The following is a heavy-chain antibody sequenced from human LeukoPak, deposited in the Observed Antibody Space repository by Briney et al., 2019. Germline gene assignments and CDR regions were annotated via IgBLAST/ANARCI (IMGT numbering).Heavy chain of an antibody. Sequence: ASVKVSCKASGYTFTSYGISWVRQAPGQGLEWMGWINPNSGGTNYAQKFQGRVTMTRDTSISTAYMELSRLRSDDTAVYYCARGDYYDSSGYYLPAFDIWGQGTMVTVSS. CDR3: ARGDYYDSSGYYLPAFDI. V-gene: IGHV1-2*02. J-gene: IGHJ3*02. CDR2: INPNSGGT. CDR1: GYTFTSYG. D-gene: IGHD3-22*01.